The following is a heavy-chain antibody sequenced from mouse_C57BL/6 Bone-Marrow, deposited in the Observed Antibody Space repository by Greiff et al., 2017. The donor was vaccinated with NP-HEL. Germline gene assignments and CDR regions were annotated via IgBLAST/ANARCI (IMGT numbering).Heavy chain of an antibody. CDR1: GFTFSDYG. V-gene: IGHV5-15*01. J-gene: IGHJ4*01. D-gene: IGHD1-1*01. CDR3: ARHPPIYYYGSSYAMDY. CDR2: ISNLAYSI. Sequence: DVKLVESGGGLVQPGGSLKLSCAASGFTFSDYGMAWVRQAPRKGPEWVAFISNLAYSIYYADTVTGRFPISRENAKNTLYLEMSSLRSEDTAMYYCARHPPIYYYGSSYAMDYWGQGTSVTVSS.